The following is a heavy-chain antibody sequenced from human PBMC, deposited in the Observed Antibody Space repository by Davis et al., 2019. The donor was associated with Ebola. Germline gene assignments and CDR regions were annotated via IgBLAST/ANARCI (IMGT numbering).Heavy chain of an antibody. CDR1: GGTFSSYA. J-gene: IGHJ4*02. CDR2: FIPIFGTA. D-gene: IGHD1-1*01. V-gene: IGHV1-69*05. Sequence: AASVKVSCKASGGTFSSYAISWVRQAPGQGLEWMGGFIPIFGTANYAQKLQGRVTMTTDTSTSTAYMEVGSLRFDDTAVYYCARAQFPTTSDHWGQGTLVTVSS. CDR3: ARAQFPTTSDH.